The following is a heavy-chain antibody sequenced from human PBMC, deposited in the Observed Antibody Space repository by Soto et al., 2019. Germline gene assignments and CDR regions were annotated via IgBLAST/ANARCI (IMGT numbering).Heavy chain of an antibody. CDR3: ARWSYLDY. CDR1: GFTFSSYS. J-gene: IGHJ4*02. V-gene: IGHV3-23*01. D-gene: IGHD3-3*01. CDR2: ISGSDGKT. Sequence: SLRLSCAASGFTFSSYSMNWVRQAPGKGLEWVSTISGSDGKTFYADSVKGRFSISRDTSQSTLYLQMNSLRAGDTAMYYCARWSYLDYWGQGTRVTVSS.